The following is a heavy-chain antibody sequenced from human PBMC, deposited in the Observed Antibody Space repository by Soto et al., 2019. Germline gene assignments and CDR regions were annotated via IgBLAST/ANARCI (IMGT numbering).Heavy chain of an antibody. D-gene: IGHD1-26*01. CDR2: IRYDGSHK. V-gene: IGHV3-33*01. CDR3: ARAVGPFDY. J-gene: IGHJ4*02. Sequence: QVQLVESGGGVVQPGRSLRLSCEASRFTFSTYGMHWVRQARGMGLEWVAVIRYDGSHKDYADSVKGRFTISRDNSKNTLYLQMNSLRVEDTAVYYCARAVGPFDYWGQGTLVTVSS. CDR1: RFTFSTYG.